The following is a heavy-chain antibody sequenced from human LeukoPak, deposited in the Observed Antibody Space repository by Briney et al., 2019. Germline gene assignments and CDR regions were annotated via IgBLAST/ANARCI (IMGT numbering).Heavy chain of an antibody. Sequence: GGSLRLSCAASGFAFSSYAMHWVRQAPGKGLEWVAVISYDGSNKYYADSVKGRFTISRDNSKNTVFLQMNSLRVDDTAVYYCAKDDGYRYDNGGWFDYWGQGTLVTVSS. V-gene: IGHV3-30*04. CDR1: GFAFSSYA. CDR3: AKDDGYRYDNGGWFDY. CDR2: ISYDGSNK. D-gene: IGHD5-18*01. J-gene: IGHJ4*02.